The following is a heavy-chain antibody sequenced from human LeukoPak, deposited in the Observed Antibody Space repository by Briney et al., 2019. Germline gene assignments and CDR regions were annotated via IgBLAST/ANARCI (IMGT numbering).Heavy chain of an antibody. CDR1: GYTFTGYY. CDR3: ARDQGELSNWFDP. Sequence: ASVKVSCKASGYTFTGYYMHWVRQAPGQGLEWMGWINPNSGGTNYAQKFQGRVTMTRDTSISTAYMELSRLRSDDTAVYYCARDQGELSNWFDPWGQGTLVTVSS. D-gene: IGHD1-7*01. CDR2: INPNSGGT. J-gene: IGHJ5*02. V-gene: IGHV1-2*02.